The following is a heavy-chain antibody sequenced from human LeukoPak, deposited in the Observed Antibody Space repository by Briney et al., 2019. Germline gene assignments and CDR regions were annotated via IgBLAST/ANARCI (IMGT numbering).Heavy chain of an antibody. Sequence: GGSLRLSCAASGFTFSSYAMSWVRQAPGKRLEWVSAISGSGGSTYYADSVKGRFTISRDNSKNTLYLQMNSLRAEDTAVYYCAKDGHSSGWYDYWGQGTLVTVSS. V-gene: IGHV3-23*01. CDR1: GFTFSSYA. J-gene: IGHJ4*02. CDR3: AKDGHSSGWYDY. CDR2: ISGSGGST. D-gene: IGHD6-19*01.